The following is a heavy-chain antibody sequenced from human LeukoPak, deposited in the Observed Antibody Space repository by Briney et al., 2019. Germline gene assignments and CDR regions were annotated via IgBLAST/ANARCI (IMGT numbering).Heavy chain of an antibody. CDR3: SRGGAPAGYAYDI. Sequence: GGSLRLSWATSGFTFRNFDLHWVRQATGEGLEWVSAIGTAGDTYYPDSVKGRFTISRDNAKNSFYLQMNNLRAGDTAVYYCSRGGAPAGYAYDIWGHGTVVTVSS. CDR2: IGTAGDT. V-gene: IGHV3-13*01. D-gene: IGHD6-13*01. CDR1: GFTFRNFD. J-gene: IGHJ3*02.